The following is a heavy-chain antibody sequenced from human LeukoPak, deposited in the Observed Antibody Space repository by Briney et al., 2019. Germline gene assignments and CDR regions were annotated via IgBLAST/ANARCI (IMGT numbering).Heavy chain of an antibody. D-gene: IGHD6-6*01. J-gene: IGHJ5*02. CDR2: IYYSGSI. Sequence: PSQTLSLTCTVSGGSISSGGYYWSWIRQHPGKGLEWIGYIYYSGSIYYNPSLKSRVTISVDTSKNQFSLKLSSVTAADAAVYYCARARSIAVWFDPWGQGTLVTVSS. CDR3: ARARSIAVWFDP. CDR1: GGSISSGGYY. V-gene: IGHV4-31*03.